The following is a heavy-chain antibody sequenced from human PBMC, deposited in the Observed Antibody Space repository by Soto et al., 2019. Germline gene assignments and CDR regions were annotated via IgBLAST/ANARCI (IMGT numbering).Heavy chain of an antibody. V-gene: IGHV2-5*02. CDR3: ARSLWFGELH. CDR1: GFSLSTTGVG. Sequence: QITLKESGPTLVKPTQTLTLTCSFSGFSLSTTGVGVGWIRQSPGKALEWLAIIYWDNDKRYSPSLKSRVTITKDTSKNLVVLTVTNMDPVDTGIYYCARSLWFGELHWGQGALVTVSS. CDR2: IYWDNDK. D-gene: IGHD3-10*01. J-gene: IGHJ4*02.